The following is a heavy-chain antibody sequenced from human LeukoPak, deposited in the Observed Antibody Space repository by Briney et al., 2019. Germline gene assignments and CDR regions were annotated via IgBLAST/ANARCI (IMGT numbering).Heavy chain of an antibody. CDR3: ARASIHCSGGSCYPYIDY. Sequence: PSQTLSLTCTVSGDSISSGDYYWSWIRQPPGKGLEWIGYIYYSGSTNYNPSLKSRVTISVDTSKNQFSLKLSSVTAADTAVYYCARASIHCSGGSCYPYIDYWGQGTLVTVSS. CDR2: IYYSGST. CDR1: GDSISSGDYY. D-gene: IGHD2-15*01. V-gene: IGHV4-61*08. J-gene: IGHJ4*02.